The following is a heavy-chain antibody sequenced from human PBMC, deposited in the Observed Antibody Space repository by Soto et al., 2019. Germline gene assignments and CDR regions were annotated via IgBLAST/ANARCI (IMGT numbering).Heavy chain of an antibody. D-gene: IGHD6-6*01. V-gene: IGHV4-59*01. CDR3: ASHSSSSYYYYMDV. J-gene: IGHJ6*03. CDR2: IYYSGST. Sequence: SETLSLTCTVSGGSISSYYWSWIRQPPGKGLEWIGYIYYSGSTNYNPSLKSRVTISVDTSKNQFSLKLSSVTAADTAVYYCASHSSSSYYYYMDVWGKGTTVTVSS. CDR1: GGSISSYY.